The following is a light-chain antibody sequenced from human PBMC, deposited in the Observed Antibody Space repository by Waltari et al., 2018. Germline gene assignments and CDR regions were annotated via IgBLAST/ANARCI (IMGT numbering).Light chain of an antibody. CDR3: CSYAGSPRV. J-gene: IGLJ3*02. V-gene: IGLV2-11*01. Sequence: KAPKLMIYDVSKRPSGVPDRFSGSKSGNTASLTISGLQAEDEADYYCCSYAGSPRVFGGGTKLTVL. CDR2: DVS.